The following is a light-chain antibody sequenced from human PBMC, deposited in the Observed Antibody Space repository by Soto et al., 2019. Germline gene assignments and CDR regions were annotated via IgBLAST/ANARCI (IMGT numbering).Light chain of an antibody. CDR3: QQSFSTPRT. CDR2: AAS. J-gene: IGKJ1*01. V-gene: IGKV1-39*01. CDR1: QSISIY. Sequence: DIQMTQSPSSLSASLGDRVTITCRASQSISIYLNWYQQKPGKAPTLLIYAASRVQSGVPSRFSGVGSGTDFTLTISSLQPEDFATYYCQQSFSTPRTFGQGTKVEIK.